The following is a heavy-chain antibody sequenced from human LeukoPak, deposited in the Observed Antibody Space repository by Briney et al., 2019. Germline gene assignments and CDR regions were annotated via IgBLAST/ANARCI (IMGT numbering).Heavy chain of an antibody. Sequence: GGSLRLSCTASGFSFGDFAPSWVRQAPGKGLEWVTFIRSKAYGGTTEYAASVKGRFTISRDDSKSIAYLQMNSLKIDDTAVYYCTRGQWELRYWGQGTLVTVSS. CDR3: TRGQWELRY. J-gene: IGHJ4*02. CDR1: GFSFGDFA. D-gene: IGHD1-26*01. V-gene: IGHV3-49*04. CDR2: IRSKAYGGTT.